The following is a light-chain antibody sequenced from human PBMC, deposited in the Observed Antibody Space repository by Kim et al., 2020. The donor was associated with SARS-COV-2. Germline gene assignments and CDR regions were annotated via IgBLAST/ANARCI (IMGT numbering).Light chain of an antibody. CDR1: QGVSSY. CDR2: GAS. Sequence: ASVGDRVTITCRASQGVSSYLGWYQQKPGKAPKLLIYGASTLQSGVPSSFSGSGSGTEFTLTISSLQPEDFATYYCQQLNTYPLTFGGGTKVDIK. V-gene: IGKV1-9*01. J-gene: IGKJ4*01. CDR3: QQLNTYPLT.